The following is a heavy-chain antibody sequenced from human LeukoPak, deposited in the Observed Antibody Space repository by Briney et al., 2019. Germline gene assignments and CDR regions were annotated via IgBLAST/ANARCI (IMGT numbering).Heavy chain of an antibody. Sequence: GSVQVSCKASGYMYTGYFIHAVRQPPGEGREWVGWTYPNSRDIYYAQTFQGRVTMTRDTSMNTAYMELSRLTSNDTVVYFCARPSHEVMSAAPFDYWGQGTLVTVSS. D-gene: IGHD2-2*01. CDR1: GYMYTGYF. J-gene: IGHJ4*02. CDR3: ARPSHEVMSAAPFDY. V-gene: IGHV1-2*02. CDR2: TYPNSRDI.